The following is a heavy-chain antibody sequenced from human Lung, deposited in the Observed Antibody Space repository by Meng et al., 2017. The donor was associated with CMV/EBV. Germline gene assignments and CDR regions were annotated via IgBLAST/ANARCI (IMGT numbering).Heavy chain of an antibody. Sequence: GFRFSDYYLIWIRQAPGKGLEWISHISNSGNTISYGDSVKGRFTISRDNAKNSLFLHMISLRVEDTAVYYCATTIIDNWNDEDRFDSWGQGTLVTVSS. CDR3: ATTIIDNWNDEDRFDS. V-gene: IGHV3-11*01. J-gene: IGHJ4*02. D-gene: IGHD1-20*01. CDR2: ISNSGNTI. CDR1: GFRFSDYY.